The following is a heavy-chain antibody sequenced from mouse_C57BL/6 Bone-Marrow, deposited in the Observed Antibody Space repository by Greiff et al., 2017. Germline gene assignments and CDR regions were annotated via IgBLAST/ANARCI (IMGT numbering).Heavy chain of an antibody. CDR3: AKNCYDPYYYAMDY. V-gene: IGHV2-5*01. CDR1: GFSLTSYG. Sequence: VQLKESGPGLVQPSQSLSITCTVSGFSLTSYGVHWVRQSPGKGLEWLGVIWRGGSTDYNAAFMSRLSITKDNSKSQVFFKMNSLQADDTAIYYCAKNCYDPYYYAMDYWGQGTSVTVSS. J-gene: IGHJ4*01. D-gene: IGHD2-3*01. CDR2: IWRGGST.